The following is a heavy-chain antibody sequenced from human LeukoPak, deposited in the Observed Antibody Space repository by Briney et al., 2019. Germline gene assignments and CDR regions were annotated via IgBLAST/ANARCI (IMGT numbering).Heavy chain of an antibody. Sequence: GGSLRLSCAPSGFTFSDYWTHWVRQPPGEGLVWVSRVNSVGMSTLYTDSVKGRFTITRDNAKNTLYLQLNGLRAEDTAVYYCARGTTSGWPDYFDYWGQGTLVTVSS. J-gene: IGHJ4*02. V-gene: IGHV3-74*01. CDR3: ARGTTSGWPDYFDY. CDR1: GFTFSDYW. CDR2: VNSVGMST. D-gene: IGHD6-19*01.